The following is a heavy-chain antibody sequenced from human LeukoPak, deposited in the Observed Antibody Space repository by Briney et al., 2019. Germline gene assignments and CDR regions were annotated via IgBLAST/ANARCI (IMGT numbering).Heavy chain of an antibody. V-gene: IGHV3-43D*03. CDR3: AKGVGSSWLSTLSQVAMDV. CDR2: ISWDGGST. J-gene: IGHJ6*03. D-gene: IGHD3-9*01. Sequence: GGSLRLSCAASGFTFDDYAMHWVRQAPGKGLEWVSLISWDGGSTYYADSVKGRLAISRDNSKNTLYLQMNSLRAEDTAVYYCAKGVGSSWLSTLSQVAMDVWGKGTTVTVSS. CDR1: GFTFDDYA.